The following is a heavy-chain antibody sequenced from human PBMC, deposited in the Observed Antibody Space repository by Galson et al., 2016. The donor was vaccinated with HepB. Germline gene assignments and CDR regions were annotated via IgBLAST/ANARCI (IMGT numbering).Heavy chain of an antibody. D-gene: IGHD2/OR15-2a*01. V-gene: IGHV1-18*01. CDR3: ARDVQYRFDS. CDR2: ISTYSGNT. Sequence: SLKVSCKASGYTFTTSGISWVRQAPGQGLEWMGWISTYSGNTKYAQKFQGGLTLTTDSSTTTAYMELRSLRFDDTALYYCARDVQYRFDSWGQGTLVTVSS. CDR1: GYTFTTSG. J-gene: IGHJ4*02.